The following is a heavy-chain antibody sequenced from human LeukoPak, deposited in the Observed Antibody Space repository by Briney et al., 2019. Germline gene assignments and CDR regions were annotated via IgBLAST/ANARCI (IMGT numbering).Heavy chain of an antibody. J-gene: IGHJ6*02. CDR1: GFTFSSYW. Sequence: GGSLRLSCAASGFTFSSYWMHWVRQAPGKGLVWVSRINSDGSSTSYADSVKGRFTISRDNSKNTLYLQMNSLRAEDTAVYYCARGGRGYSYGYGGGYYYGMDVWGQGTTVTVSS. D-gene: IGHD5-18*01. CDR2: INSDGSST. CDR3: ARGGRGYSYGYGGGYYYGMDV. V-gene: IGHV3-74*01.